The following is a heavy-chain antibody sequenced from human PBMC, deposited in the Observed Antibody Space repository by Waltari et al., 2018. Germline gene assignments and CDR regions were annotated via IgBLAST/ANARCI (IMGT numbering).Heavy chain of an antibody. CDR3: ARGDYGDYVRWFDP. Sequence: QVQLVQSGAEVKKPGASVKVYCKASGYTFTGYYMHWVRQAPGQGLEWMGWINPNSGGTNDAQKFQGRVTMTRDTSISTAYMELSRLRSDDTAVYYCARGDYGDYVRWFDPWGQGTLVTVSS. V-gene: IGHV1-2*02. CDR1: GYTFTGYY. D-gene: IGHD4-17*01. J-gene: IGHJ5*02. CDR2: INPNSGGT.